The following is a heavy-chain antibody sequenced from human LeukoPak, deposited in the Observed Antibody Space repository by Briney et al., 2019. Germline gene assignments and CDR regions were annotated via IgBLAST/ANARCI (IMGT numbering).Heavy chain of an antibody. D-gene: IGHD2-15*01. Sequence: GGSLRLSCTVSGFAVSSNSWSWVRQAPGKGLEWVSFIYSGGNTHYSDSVKGRFTISRDNSKNTLYLQMNSLRAEDTAIYYCARRAGEYSHPYDYWGQGTLVTVSS. CDR1: GFAVSSNS. CDR3: ARRAGEYSHPYDY. J-gene: IGHJ4*02. CDR2: IYSGGNT. V-gene: IGHV3-53*01.